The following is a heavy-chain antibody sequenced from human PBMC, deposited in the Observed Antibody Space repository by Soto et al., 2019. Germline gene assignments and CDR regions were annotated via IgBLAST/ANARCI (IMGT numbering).Heavy chain of an antibody. Sequence: SETLSLTCTVYDGSISSYYWSWIRQPPGKGLEWIGYIYYSGSTNYNPSLKSRVTISVDTSKNQCSLKLSSVTAADTALYYCARENGYSAFDIWGQGTMVX. CDR3: ARENGYSAFDI. CDR1: DGSISSYY. J-gene: IGHJ3*02. CDR2: IYYSGST. D-gene: IGHD3-22*01. V-gene: IGHV4-59*01.